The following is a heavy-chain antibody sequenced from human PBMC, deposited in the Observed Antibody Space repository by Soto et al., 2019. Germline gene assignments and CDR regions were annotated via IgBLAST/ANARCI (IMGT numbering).Heavy chain of an antibody. D-gene: IGHD6-19*01. CDR3: ARDLYYSSGRYFDHDAFDI. Sequence: QVQLVQSGADVKKPGASVKVSCKASGYNFTSYGISCVRQAPGQGLEWMGWISTHNDRTKYARRFQDRVTMTTETPTSTVYMELGSLRSDDTAVYYCARDLYYSSGRYFDHDAFDIWGQGTVVTVSS. V-gene: IGHV1-18*01. CDR1: GYNFTSYG. CDR2: ISTHNDRT. J-gene: IGHJ3*02.